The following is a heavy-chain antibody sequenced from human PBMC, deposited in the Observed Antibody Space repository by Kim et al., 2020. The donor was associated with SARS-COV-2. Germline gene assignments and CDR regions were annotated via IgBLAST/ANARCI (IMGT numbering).Heavy chain of an antibody. Sequence: GGSLRLSCAASGFTFNTYTMDWVRQAPGKGLEWVSSITVGSTHIYYADSVKGRFTISRDNAKNSVYLQMNSLRVDDTAVYYCARGWFGQGWDYWGQGPRV. V-gene: IGHV3-21*01. J-gene: IGHJ4*02. CDR1: GFTFNTYT. CDR2: ITVGSTHI. D-gene: IGHD3-10*01. CDR3: ARGWFGQGWDY.